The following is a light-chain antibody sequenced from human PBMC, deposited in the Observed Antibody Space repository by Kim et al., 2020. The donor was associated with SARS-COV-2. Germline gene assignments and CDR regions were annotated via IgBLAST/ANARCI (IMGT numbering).Light chain of an antibody. CDR2: KAS. CDR1: QSISRG. V-gene: IGKV1-5*03. Sequence: DIQMTQSPSTLSASVGDRVTITCRASQSISRGLAWYQQKPGKAPKLLIYKASNLESGVPSRFSGSGSGTGFTLTISSLQPDDFATYYCQQYNSYLYTFGQGTKVDIK. J-gene: IGKJ2*01. CDR3: QQYNSYLYT.